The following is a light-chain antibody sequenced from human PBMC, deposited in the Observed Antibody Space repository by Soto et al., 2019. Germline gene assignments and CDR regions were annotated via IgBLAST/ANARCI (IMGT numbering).Light chain of an antibody. CDR2: AAS. CDR1: QGISNY. CDR3: QKYNSARWT. V-gene: IGKV1-27*01. J-gene: IGKJ1*01. Sequence: DIQMTQSPSSLSASVGDRVTITCRACQGISNYLAWYQQKPGKVPKLLIYAASTLQSGVPSRFSGSGSGTDFTLTISSLQPEDVATYYCQKYNSARWTFGQGTKVDIK.